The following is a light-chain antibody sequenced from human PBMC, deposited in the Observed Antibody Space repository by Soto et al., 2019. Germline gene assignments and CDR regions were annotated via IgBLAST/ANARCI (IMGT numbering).Light chain of an antibody. V-gene: IGKV1-27*01. J-gene: IGKJ3*01. CDR2: AAS. Sequence: DIQMTQSPSPLSASVGERVTITCRASEGIRNYLAWYQQKPWKAPKLLIYAASTLQSGVPSRFIGSGSGTVFLLTISSLQPDDVATYYCQKYNIAPFTFGPGTKVDL. CDR3: QKYNIAPFT. CDR1: EGIRNY.